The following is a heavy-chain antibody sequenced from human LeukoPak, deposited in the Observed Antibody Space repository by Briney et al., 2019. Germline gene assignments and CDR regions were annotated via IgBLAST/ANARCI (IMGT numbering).Heavy chain of an antibody. D-gene: IGHD6-13*01. CDR1: GGSISSYY. V-gene: IGHV4-59*08. CDR3: ARHIAAAGFDAFDI. CDR2: IYYSGST. Sequence: PSETLSLTCTVSGGSISSYYWSWIRQPPGKGLEWIGYIYYSGSTNYNPSLKSRVTISVDTSKNQFSLKLSSVTAADTAVYYCARHIAAAGFDAFDIWGQGIMVTVSS. J-gene: IGHJ3*02.